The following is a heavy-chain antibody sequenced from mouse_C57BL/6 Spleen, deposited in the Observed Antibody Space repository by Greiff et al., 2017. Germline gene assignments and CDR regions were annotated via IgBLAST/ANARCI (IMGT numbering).Heavy chain of an antibody. CDR2: IDPSDSYT. Sequence: QVQLQQPGAELVRPGTSVKLSCKASGYTFTSYWMHWVKQRPGQGLEWIGVIDPSDSYTNYNQKFKGKATLTVDTSSSTAYMQLSSLTSEDSAVYYCARRGYVYARDYWGQGTSVTVSS. D-gene: IGHD2-2*01. CDR1: GYTFTSYW. CDR3: ARRGYVYARDY. V-gene: IGHV1-59*01. J-gene: IGHJ4*01.